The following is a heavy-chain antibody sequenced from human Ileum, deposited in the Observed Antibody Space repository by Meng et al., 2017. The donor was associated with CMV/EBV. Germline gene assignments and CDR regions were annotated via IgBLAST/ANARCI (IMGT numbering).Heavy chain of an antibody. J-gene: IGHJ6*02. V-gene: IGHV3-30*02. CDR2: IWYDGSNK. D-gene: IGHD1-26*01. Sequence: GESLKISCAASGFTFSSYGMHWVRQAPGKGLEWVAVIWYDGSNKYYADSVKGRFTISRDNSKNTLYLQMNSLRAEDTAVYYCAKGGSGSYPTYGMDVWGQGTTVTVSS. CDR3: AKGGSGSYPTYGMDV. CDR1: GFTFSSYG.